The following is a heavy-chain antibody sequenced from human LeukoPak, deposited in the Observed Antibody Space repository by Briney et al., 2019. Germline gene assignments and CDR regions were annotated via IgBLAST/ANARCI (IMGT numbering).Heavy chain of an antibody. V-gene: IGHV4-31*03. CDR1: GGSVSSGSYY. CDR3: AREADIVAFDP. J-gene: IGHJ5*02. CDR2: IYYSGST. D-gene: IGHD2-15*01. Sequence: SETLSLTCTVSGGSVSSGSYYWSWIRQHPGKGLEWIGYIYYSGSTYYNPSLKSRVTISVDTSKNQFSLKLSSVTAADTAVYYCAREADIVAFDPWGQGTLVTVSS.